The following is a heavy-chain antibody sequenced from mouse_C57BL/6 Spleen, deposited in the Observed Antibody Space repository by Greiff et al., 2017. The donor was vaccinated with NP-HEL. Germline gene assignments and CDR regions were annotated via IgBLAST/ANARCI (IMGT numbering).Heavy chain of an antibody. V-gene: IGHV1-55*01. CDR2: IYPGSGST. Sequence: QVQLKQPGAELVKPGASVKMSCKASGYTFTSYWITWVEQRPGQGPGGIGDIYPGSGSTNHNEKFKSKATLTVDTSSSTAYMQLSSLTSEDSAVYYCATVYGSSPYWYFDVWGTGTTVTVSS. J-gene: IGHJ1*03. D-gene: IGHD1-1*01. CDR1: GYTFTSYW. CDR3: ATVYGSSPYWYFDV.